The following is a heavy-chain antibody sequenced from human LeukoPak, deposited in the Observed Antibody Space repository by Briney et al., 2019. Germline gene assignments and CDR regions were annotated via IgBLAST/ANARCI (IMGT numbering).Heavy chain of an antibody. CDR1: GGSISSGSYY. D-gene: IGHD1-1*01. Sequence: SETLSLTCTVSGGSISSGSYYWSWIRQPAGKGLEWIGRIYTSGSTNYNPSLKSRVTISVDTSKNQFSLKLSSVTAADTAVYYCAGVTWKGWFDPWGQGTLVTVSS. V-gene: IGHV4-61*02. J-gene: IGHJ5*02. CDR2: IYTSGST. CDR3: AGVTWKGWFDP.